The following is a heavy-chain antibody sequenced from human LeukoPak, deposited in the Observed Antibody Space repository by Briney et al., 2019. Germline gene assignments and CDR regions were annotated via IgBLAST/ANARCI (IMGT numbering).Heavy chain of an antibody. CDR1: GFTFSSYA. CDR2: ISSNGGST. V-gene: IGHV3-64*01. CDR3: ARGLSHCSSTSCYVLSY. J-gene: IGHJ4*02. D-gene: IGHD2-2*01. Sequence: PGGSLRLSCAASGFTFSSYAMHWVRQAPGKGLEYVSAISSNGGSTYYANSVRGRFTISRDSSKNTLYLQMGSLRAEDMAVYYCARGLSHCSSTSCYVLSYWGQGTLVTVSS.